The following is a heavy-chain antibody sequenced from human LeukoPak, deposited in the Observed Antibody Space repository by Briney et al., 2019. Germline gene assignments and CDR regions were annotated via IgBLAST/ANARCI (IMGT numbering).Heavy chain of an antibody. V-gene: IGHV4-59*01. J-gene: IGHJ4*02. CDR3: ARHYGSGKPWFDY. CDR1: GGSISSYY. D-gene: IGHD3-10*01. Sequence: SETLSLTCTVSGGSISSYYWSWIRQPPGKGLEWIGYIYYTGSTNYNPSLKSRVTISVDTSKNQFSLKLSSVTAADTAVYYCARHYGSGKPWFDYWGQGTLVTVSS. CDR2: IYYTGST.